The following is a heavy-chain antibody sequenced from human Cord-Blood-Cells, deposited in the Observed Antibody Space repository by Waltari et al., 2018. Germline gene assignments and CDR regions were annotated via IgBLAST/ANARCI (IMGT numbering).Heavy chain of an antibody. Sequence: QLQLQASGPGLVTPSETLSLTCTVSGGSISSSRYYWGWIRQPPGKGLEWIGSIYYSGSTYYNPSLKSRVTISVDTSKNQFCLKLSSVTAADTAVYYCAGPANWNYYFDYWGQGTLVTVSS. CDR1: GGSISSSRYY. J-gene: IGHJ4*02. CDR3: AGPANWNYYFDY. CDR2: IYYSGST. V-gene: IGHV4-39*01. D-gene: IGHD1-7*01.